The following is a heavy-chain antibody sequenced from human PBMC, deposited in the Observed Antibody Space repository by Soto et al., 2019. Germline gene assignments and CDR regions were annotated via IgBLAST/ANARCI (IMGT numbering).Heavy chain of an antibody. J-gene: IGHJ6*03. Sequence: EVQLLESGGGLVQPGGSLRLSCAASGFTFSSYAMGWVRQAPGKGLEWVSAISGSGGSTYYADSVKGRFTISRDNSKNTLYLQMNSLRAEDTAVYYCAKHPYDFWSGYYGDYYYYMDVWGKGTTVTVSS. CDR2: ISGSGGST. V-gene: IGHV3-23*01. CDR3: AKHPYDFWSGYYGDYYYYMDV. CDR1: GFTFSSYA. D-gene: IGHD3-3*01.